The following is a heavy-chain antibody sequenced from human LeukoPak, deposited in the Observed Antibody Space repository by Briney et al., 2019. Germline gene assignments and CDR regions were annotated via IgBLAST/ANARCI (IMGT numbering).Heavy chain of an antibody. Sequence: SVKVSCKASGGTFSSYAISWVRQAPGQGLEWMGGIIPIFGTANYAQKFQGRVMITADESTSTAYMELSSVTAADTAVYYCARSQGGSYIPYYFDYWGQGTLVTVSS. V-gene: IGHV1-69*13. CDR1: GGTFSSYA. D-gene: IGHD1-26*01. J-gene: IGHJ4*02. CDR3: ARSQGGSYIPYYFDY. CDR2: IIPIFGTA.